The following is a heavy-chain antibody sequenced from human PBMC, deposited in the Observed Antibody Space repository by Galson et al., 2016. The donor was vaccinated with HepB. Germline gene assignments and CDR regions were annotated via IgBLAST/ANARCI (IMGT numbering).Heavy chain of an antibody. CDR3: ARDFGITGSITPFDD. CDR1: GYTFSSYA. J-gene: IGHJ4*02. D-gene: IGHD3-10*01. V-gene: IGHV1-18*01. CDR2: ISDYTGHK. Sequence: SVKVSCKASGYTFSSYAIAWVRQAPGQGLEWMGWISDYTGHKHYAQKFQGRLTLTMDTSTTTASMELKSLRLDDTAVYYCARDFGITGSITPFDDWGQGALVTVSS.